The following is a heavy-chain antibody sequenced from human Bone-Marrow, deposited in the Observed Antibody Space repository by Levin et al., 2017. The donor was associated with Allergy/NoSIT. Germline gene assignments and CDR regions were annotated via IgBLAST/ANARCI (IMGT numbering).Heavy chain of an antibody. CDR3: ASETGTTEGLRFNWFDA. D-gene: IGHD1-1*01. J-gene: IGHJ5*02. CDR2: ISNSGST. CDR1: GGSVSSGSYY. Sequence: SQTLSLTCIVSGGSVSSGSYYWTWIRQPPGKGLEWIGYISNSGSTNYNPSLKSRLTLPVDTPKNRFSLKFTSVTAADTAVYYCASETGTTEGLRFNWFDAWGQGTLVTVSS. V-gene: IGHV4-61*01.